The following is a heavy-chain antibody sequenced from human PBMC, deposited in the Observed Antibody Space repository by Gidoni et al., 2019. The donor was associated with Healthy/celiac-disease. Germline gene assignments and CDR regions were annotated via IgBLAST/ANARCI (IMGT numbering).Heavy chain of an antibody. CDR1: VFTFSSYS. CDR3: ARDRVYDSSGYYLFDRAYGMDV. D-gene: IGHD3-22*01. J-gene: IGHJ6*02. CDR2: ISSRSSYI. Sequence: EVQLVESGGGLVKPGGSLRLSCAASVFTFSSYSMTWFRQAPGKGLEWVSSISSRSSYIYYADSVKGRFTISRDNAKNSLYLQMNSRRAEDTAVYYWARDRVYDSSGYYLFDRAYGMDVWGQGTTVTVSS. V-gene: IGHV3-21*01.